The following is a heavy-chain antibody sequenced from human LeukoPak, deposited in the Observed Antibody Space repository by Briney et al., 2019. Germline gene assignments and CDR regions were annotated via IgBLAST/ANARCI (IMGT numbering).Heavy chain of an antibody. Sequence: SETLSLTCAVYGGSFSGYYWSWIRQPPGKGLEWIGEINHSGNTNYNPSLKSRVTISVDTSKNQFSLKLSSVTAADTAVYYCARGQPDWFDPWGQGTLVTVSS. V-gene: IGHV4-34*01. CDR3: ARGQPDWFDP. CDR2: INHSGNT. J-gene: IGHJ5*02. CDR1: GGSFSGYY. D-gene: IGHD1-1*01.